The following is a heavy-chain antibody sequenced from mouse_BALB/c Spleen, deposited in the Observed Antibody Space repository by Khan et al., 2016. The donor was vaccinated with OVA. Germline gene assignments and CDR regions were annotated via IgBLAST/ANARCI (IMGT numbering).Heavy chain of an antibody. V-gene: IGHV5-12-2*01. CDR1: GFTFSSYT. J-gene: IGHJ3*01. Sequence: EVELVESGGGLVQPGGSLKLSCAASGFTFSSYTMSWVRQTPEKRLEWVAYISNGGGSTYYPDTVKGRFTISRDNAKNTLYLQMSSLKSEDTAMYYCARRGRGKSWVAYWGHGTLVTVSA. D-gene: IGHD1-1*02. CDR3: ARRGRGKSWVAY. CDR2: ISNGGGST.